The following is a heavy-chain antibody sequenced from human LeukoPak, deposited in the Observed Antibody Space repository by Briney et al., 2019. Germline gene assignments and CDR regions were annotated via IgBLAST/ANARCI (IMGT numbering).Heavy chain of an antibody. CDR2: IYYSGST. CDR1: GGSISSYY. V-gene: IGHV4-59*01. J-gene: IGHJ6*03. D-gene: IGHD6-13*01. Sequence: PSETLSLTCTVSGGSISSYYWSWIRQPPGKGLEWIGYIYYSGSTNYNPSLKSRVTISVDTSKNQFSLKLSSVNAADTAVYYCARGDSDSSSYYYYNYMDVWGKGTTVTDSS. CDR3: ARGDSDSSSYYYYNYMDV.